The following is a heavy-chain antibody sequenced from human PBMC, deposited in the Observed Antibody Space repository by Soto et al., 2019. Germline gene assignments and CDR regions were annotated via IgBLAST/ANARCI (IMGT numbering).Heavy chain of an antibody. CDR1: GGSLSGYY. CDR3: ARGQEGVVATH. Sequence: QVQLQQWGAGLLKPSETLSLNCAVTGGSLSGYYWSWIRQPPGKGLEWIGEVKDGGHTNYSPSLRSRVTIAPDTSNNQFSLMLNSVTAADTGVYYCARGQEGVVATHWDQGSLVTVSS. V-gene: IGHV4-34*01. D-gene: IGHD5-12*01. J-gene: IGHJ4*02. CDR2: VKDGGHT.